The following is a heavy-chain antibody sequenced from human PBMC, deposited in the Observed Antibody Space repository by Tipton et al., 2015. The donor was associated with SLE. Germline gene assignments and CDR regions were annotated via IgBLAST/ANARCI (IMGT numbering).Heavy chain of an antibody. CDR3: ATSEPRGYSYGLYRY. CDR1: GYTFTSYG. V-gene: IGHV1-18*04. D-gene: IGHD5-18*01. J-gene: IGHJ4*02. CDR2: ISAYNGNT. Sequence: QLVQSGAEVKKPGASVKVSCKASGYTFTSYGISWVRQAPGQGLEWMGWISAYNGNTNYAQKLQGRVTMTTDTSTSTAHMELRSLRSDDTAVYYCATSEPRGYSYGLYRYWGQGTLVTVSS.